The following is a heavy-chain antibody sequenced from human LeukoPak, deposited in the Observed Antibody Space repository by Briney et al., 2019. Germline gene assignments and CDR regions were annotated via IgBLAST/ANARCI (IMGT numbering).Heavy chain of an antibody. Sequence: GGSLRLSCAASGFTFDDYGMSWVRQAPGKGLEWVSGINWNGGSTGYADSVKGRFTISRDNAKNSLYLQMNSLRAEDTALYYCARDRGVDTAMVNWFDPWGQGTLVTISS. CDR1: GFTFDDYG. CDR3: ARDRGVDTAMVNWFDP. CDR2: INWNGGST. V-gene: IGHV3-20*04. J-gene: IGHJ5*02. D-gene: IGHD5-18*01.